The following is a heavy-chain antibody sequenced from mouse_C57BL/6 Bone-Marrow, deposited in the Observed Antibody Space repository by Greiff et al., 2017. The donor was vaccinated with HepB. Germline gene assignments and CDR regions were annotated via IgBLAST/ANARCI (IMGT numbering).Heavy chain of an antibody. J-gene: IGHJ1*03. D-gene: IGHD1-1*01. V-gene: IGHV7-1*01. Sequence: EVQVVESGGGLVQSGRSLRLSCATSGFTFSDFYMEWVRQAPGKGLEWIAASRNKANDYTTEYSASVKGRFIVSRDTSQSILYLQMNALRAEDTAIYYCARVHYYGSSYGYFDVWGTGTTVTVSS. CDR2: SRNKANDYTT. CDR3: ARVHYYGSSYGYFDV. CDR1: GFTFSDFY.